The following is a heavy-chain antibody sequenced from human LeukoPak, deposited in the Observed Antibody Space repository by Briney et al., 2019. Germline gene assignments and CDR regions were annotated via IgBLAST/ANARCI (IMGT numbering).Heavy chain of an antibody. V-gene: IGHV4-31*03. CDR3: ARWSHWSAVAGRNFDY. Sequence: PSETLTLTCTVSGGSMSSGGYYWRWIRHLPGKGLEWIGYIYYSGSTYYNPSLKSRVTISVDTSKNQFSLKLSSVTAEDTAVYYCARWSHWSAVAGRNFDYCGQGTLVTVSS. J-gene: IGHJ4*02. CDR2: IYYSGST. D-gene: IGHD6-19*01. CDR1: GGSMSSGGYY.